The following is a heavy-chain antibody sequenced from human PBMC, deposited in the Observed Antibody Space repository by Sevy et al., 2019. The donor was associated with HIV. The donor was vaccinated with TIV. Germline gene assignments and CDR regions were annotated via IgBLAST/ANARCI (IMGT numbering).Heavy chain of an antibody. CDR2: IFYSGST. Sequence: SETLCLTCTVSGGSISSYYWSWVRQPPGKGLEWIGYIFYSGSTNYNASLKNRVTISVDTSKNQFSLKLSSVTAADTAVYYCARRQWLHNYFDYWGEGTLVTVSS. D-gene: IGHD3-22*01. V-gene: IGHV4-59*01. CDR1: GGSISSYY. J-gene: IGHJ4*02. CDR3: ARRQWLHNYFDY.